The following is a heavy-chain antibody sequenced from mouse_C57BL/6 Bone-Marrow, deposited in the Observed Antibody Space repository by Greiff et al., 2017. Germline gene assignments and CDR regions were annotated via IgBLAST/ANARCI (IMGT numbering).Heavy chain of an antibody. CDR2: IRSKSNNYAT. CDR1: GFSFNTYA. J-gene: IGHJ2*01. CDR3: VRDDYDQYYFDY. V-gene: IGHV10-1*01. Sequence: EVQLVESGGGLVQPKGSLKLSCAASGFSFNTYAMNWVRQAPGKGLEWVARIRSKSNNYATYYADSVKDRFTISRDDSESMLYLQMNNLKTEDTAMYYCVRDDYDQYYFDYWGQGTTLTVSS. D-gene: IGHD2-4*01.